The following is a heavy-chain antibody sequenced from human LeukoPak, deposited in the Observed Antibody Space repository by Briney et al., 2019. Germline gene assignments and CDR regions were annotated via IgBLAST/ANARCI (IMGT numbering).Heavy chain of an antibody. D-gene: IGHD3-10*01. J-gene: IGHJ5*02. V-gene: IGHV3-74*01. CDR2: ISDDGTTT. Sequence: VGSLRLSCAASGFTFNLYWIHWVRQPPGKGLEWLSRISDDGTTTNYADSVKGRFTISRDNAKNTLYLQMHSLRVDDTAVYYCARDSRYHSGWGSYQPYWFDPWGQGTLVTVSS. CDR3: ARDSRYHSGWGSYQPYWFDP. CDR1: GFTFNLYW.